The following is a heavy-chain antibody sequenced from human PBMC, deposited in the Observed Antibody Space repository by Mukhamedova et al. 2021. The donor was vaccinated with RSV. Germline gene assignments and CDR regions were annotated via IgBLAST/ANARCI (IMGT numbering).Heavy chain of an antibody. J-gene: IGHJ3*01. CDR3: ARGDYHDSNTYLIEAFDL. D-gene: IGHD3-22*01. CDR2: IKPDGSEM. Sequence: VRQAPGKGLEWVANIKPDGSEMFYVDSVKGRFTISRDNAKKSLSLQMNRLRSEDTAVYYCARGDYHDSNTYLIEAFDLWGRGTMV. V-gene: IGHV3-7*04.